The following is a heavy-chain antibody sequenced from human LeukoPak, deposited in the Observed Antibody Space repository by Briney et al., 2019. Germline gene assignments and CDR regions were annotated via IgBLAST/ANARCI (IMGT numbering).Heavy chain of an antibody. V-gene: IGHV2-5*01. CDR3: AHSRRITMVRGVIISSDAKYYFDY. D-gene: IGHD3-10*01. CDR1: GFSLSTSGVG. Sequence: SGPTLVKPTQTLTLTCTFSGFSLSTSGVGVGWIRQPPGKALEWLALIYWNDDKRYSPSLKSRLTITKDTSKNQVVLTMTNMDPVDTATYYCAHSRRITMVRGVIISSDAKYYFDYWGQGTLVTVSS. CDR2: IYWNDDK. J-gene: IGHJ4*02.